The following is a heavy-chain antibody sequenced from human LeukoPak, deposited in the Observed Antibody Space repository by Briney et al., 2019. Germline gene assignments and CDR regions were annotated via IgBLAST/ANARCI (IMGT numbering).Heavy chain of an antibody. J-gene: IGHJ1*01. CDR1: GFTFSSSL. CDR3: ARELVVGPAEYFQH. V-gene: IGHV3-7*01. Sequence: GGSLRLSCGASGFTFSSSLMSWVRQTPGKGLEWVANIYPGGSEKCYVYSVKGRFTISRDNAKNSVYLQMNNLRVEDTSVYYCARELVVGPAEYFQHWGQGTLVTVSS. D-gene: IGHD2-15*01. CDR2: IYPGGSEK.